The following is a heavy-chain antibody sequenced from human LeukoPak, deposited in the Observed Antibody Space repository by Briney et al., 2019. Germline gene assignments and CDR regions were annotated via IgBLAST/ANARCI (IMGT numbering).Heavy chain of an antibody. V-gene: IGHV3-11*01. J-gene: IGHJ4*02. CDR1: GFSFSDYY. D-gene: IGHD2-15*01. CDR3: ARELPGRRVFILDY. Sequence: PGGSLRLSCAASGFSFSDYYMGWFRQAPEKGLEWVSYISSTGLIFYAESVKGRFTISRDDAKSSLYLQMNSLRAEDTAVYYCARELPGRRVFILDYWGQGTQVTVSS. CDR2: ISSTGLI.